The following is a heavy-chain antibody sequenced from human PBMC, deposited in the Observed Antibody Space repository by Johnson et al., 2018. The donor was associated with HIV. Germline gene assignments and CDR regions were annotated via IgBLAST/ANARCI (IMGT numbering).Heavy chain of an antibody. V-gene: IGHV3-7*01. CDR2: IKQAGSET. J-gene: IGHJ3*02. CDR3: AKDLSQWLIPEAFDI. D-gene: IGHD6-19*01. CDR1: GFTFSTYW. Sequence: ELLVESGGGLVQAGGSLRLSCAASGFTFSTYWMTWVRQDPGKVLEWVASIKQAGSETHYVDSVWGRFTISRDNSKNTLYLQMNSLRAEDTAVYYCAKDLSQWLIPEAFDIWGQGTMVTVSS.